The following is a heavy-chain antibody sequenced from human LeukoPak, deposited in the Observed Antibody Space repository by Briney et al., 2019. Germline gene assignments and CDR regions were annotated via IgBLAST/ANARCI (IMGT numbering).Heavy chain of an antibody. CDR2: INPNSGGT. CDR1: GYTFTGYY. V-gene: IGHV1-2*06. Sequence: ASVKVPCKASGYTFTGYYMHWVRQAPGQGLEWMGRINPNSGGTNYAQKFQGRVTMTRDTSISTAYMELSRLRSDDTAVYYCARGYSSSRGSFDYWGQGTLVTVSS. D-gene: IGHD6-6*01. CDR3: ARGYSSSRGSFDY. J-gene: IGHJ4*02.